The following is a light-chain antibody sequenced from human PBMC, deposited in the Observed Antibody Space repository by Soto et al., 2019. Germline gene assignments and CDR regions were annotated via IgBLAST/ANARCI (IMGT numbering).Light chain of an antibody. Sequence: QSVLTQPPSASGTPGQRVTISCSGSSSNIGSNYVYWYQQLPGTAPKLLIYRNNQRPSGVPDRFSGSKSGTSASLAISGLRSEDGADYYCAAWDDSLSGPVFGGGPKLTVL. J-gene: IGLJ2*01. CDR3: AAWDDSLSGPV. V-gene: IGLV1-47*01. CDR2: RNN. CDR1: SSNIGSNY.